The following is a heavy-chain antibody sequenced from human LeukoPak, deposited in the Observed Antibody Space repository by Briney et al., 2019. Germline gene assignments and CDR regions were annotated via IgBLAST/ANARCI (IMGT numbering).Heavy chain of an antibody. Sequence: PGGSLRLSCAASGFIFSSYAMSWVRQAPGKGLEWVSAISGGGDNTYYAASVKGRFTTTRGNSKNTLYLQMNSLRAEDTALYYCATPRSSYYYYGMDVWGQGTTVIVS. CDR2: ISGGGDNT. J-gene: IGHJ6*02. CDR3: ATPRSSYYYYGMDV. V-gene: IGHV3-23*01. CDR1: GFIFSSYA.